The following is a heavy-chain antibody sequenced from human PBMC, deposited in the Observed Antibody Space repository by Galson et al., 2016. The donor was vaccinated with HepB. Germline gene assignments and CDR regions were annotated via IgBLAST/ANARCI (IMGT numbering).Heavy chain of an antibody. CDR1: GFTFSDYY. CDR2: INPASTNI. J-gene: IGHJ4*02. V-gene: IGHV3-11*01. D-gene: IGHD1-14*01. Sequence: SLRLSCAASGFTFSDYYMHWIRQAPGRGLEWVSYINPASTNIYYRDSVEGRFTISRDDAKSSLYLQTNSLRAEDTAMYFCVKSASSGTGYFDYWGLGTLVTVSS. CDR3: VKSASSGTGYFDY.